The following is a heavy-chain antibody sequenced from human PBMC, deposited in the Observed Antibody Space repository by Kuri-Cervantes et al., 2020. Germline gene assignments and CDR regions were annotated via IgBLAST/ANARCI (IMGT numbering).Heavy chain of an antibody. CDR1: GGSFSGYY. CDR2: INHSGST. D-gene: IGHD3-9*01. Sequence: SQTLSLTCAVYGGSFSGYYWRWIRQPPGKGLEWIGEINHSGSTNYNPSLKSRVTISVDTSKNQFSLKLSSVTAADTAVYYCARHLDILTKRAFDIWGQGTMVTVSS. V-gene: IGHV4-34*01. CDR3: ARHLDILTKRAFDI. J-gene: IGHJ3*02.